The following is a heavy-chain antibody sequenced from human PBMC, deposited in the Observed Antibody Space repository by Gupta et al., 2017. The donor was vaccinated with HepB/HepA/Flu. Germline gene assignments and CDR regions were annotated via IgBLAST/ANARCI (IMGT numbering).Heavy chain of an antibody. V-gene: IGHV3-23*01. CDR3: AKARGGNLGAYHFDY. Sequence: EVQVFESGGGLVQPGGSLRLSCAASGFSFSDYAMTWIRQAPGKGLEWVSGISDDGFATYYPDSVKGRFTISRDNSNNTVYLQMYSLGAEDTAVYYCAKARGGNLGAYHFDYWGPGTLVIVSS. CDR2: ISDDGFAT. D-gene: IGHD4-23*01. J-gene: IGHJ4*02. CDR1: GFSFSDYA.